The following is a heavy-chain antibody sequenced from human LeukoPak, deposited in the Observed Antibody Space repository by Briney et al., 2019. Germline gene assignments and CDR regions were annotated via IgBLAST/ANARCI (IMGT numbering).Heavy chain of an antibody. Sequence: ASVKVSCKASGYTFTSYDVNWVRQATGQGLEWMGWMNPNSGNTGYAQKFQGRVTITRNTSISTAYMELSSLRSEDTAVYFCAIIAVAGRDAFDIWGQGTMVTVSS. CDR1: GYTFTSYD. D-gene: IGHD6-19*01. V-gene: IGHV1-8*03. CDR2: MNPNSGNT. J-gene: IGHJ3*02. CDR3: AIIAVAGRDAFDI.